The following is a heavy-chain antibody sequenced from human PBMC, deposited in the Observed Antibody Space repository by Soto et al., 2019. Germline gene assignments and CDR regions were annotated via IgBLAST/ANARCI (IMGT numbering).Heavy chain of an antibody. J-gene: IGHJ4*02. CDR3: ARESDWSGYFVH. V-gene: IGHV4-59*01. D-gene: IGHD3-3*01. CDR1: GASISSSY. CDR2: IYYNRQT. Sequence: SETLSLTCTVSGASISSSYWSWILQTPEKTLEWIGYIYYNRQTDYNPSLKSRLTISVDTSKSQVSLKLTSVAAADTAVYYCARESDWSGYFVHWGQGSPVTVSS.